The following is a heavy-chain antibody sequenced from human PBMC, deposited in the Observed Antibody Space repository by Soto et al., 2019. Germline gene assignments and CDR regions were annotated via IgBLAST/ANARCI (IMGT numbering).Heavy chain of an antibody. CDR1: GGSFSGYY. V-gene: IGHV4-34*01. D-gene: IGHD2-15*01. CDR2: INHSGST. J-gene: IGHJ4*02. CDR3: ATRKNIVVVVAATQGDASGSGNFDY. Sequence: LSLTCAVYGGSFSGYYWSWIRQPPGKGLEWIGEINHSGSTNYNPSLKSRVTISVDTSKNQFSLKLSSVTAADTAVYYCATRKNIVVVVAATQGDASGSGNFDYWGQGTLVTVSS.